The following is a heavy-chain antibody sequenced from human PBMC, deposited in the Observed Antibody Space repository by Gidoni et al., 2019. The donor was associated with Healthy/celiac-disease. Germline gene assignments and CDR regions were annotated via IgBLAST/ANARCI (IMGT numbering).Heavy chain of an antibody. CDR2: INAGNGNT. CDR3: ARNQVPAAIGYYYYYMDV. J-gene: IGHJ6*03. V-gene: IGHV1-3*01. CDR1: GYTFTSYA. D-gene: IGHD2-2*02. Sequence: QVQPVQSGAEVKKPGASVKVSCKASGYTFTSYASHWVRQAPGQRLEWMGRINAGNGNTKYSQKFQGRVTITRDTSASTAYMELSSLRSEDTAVYYCARNQVPAAIGYYYYYMDVWGKGTTVTVSS.